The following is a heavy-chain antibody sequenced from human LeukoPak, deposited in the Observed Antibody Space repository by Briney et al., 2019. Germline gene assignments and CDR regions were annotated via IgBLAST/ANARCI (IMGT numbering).Heavy chain of an antibody. CDR3: ATGPHSYDTSGLL. J-gene: IGHJ4*02. CDR2: FDAEDGET. Sequence: ASVTVSCKVSGYTLTELSMHWVRQAPGKGLEGMGGFDAEDGETIYAQKFQGRVTMTDDPSTDTAYMQLSSLRSEDTAVYYCATGPHSYDTSGLLWGQGTLVTVSS. V-gene: IGHV1-24*01. D-gene: IGHD3-22*01. CDR1: GYTLTELS.